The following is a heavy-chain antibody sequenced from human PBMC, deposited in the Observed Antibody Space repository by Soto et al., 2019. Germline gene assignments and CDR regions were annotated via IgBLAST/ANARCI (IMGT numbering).Heavy chain of an antibody. D-gene: IGHD2-2*01. CDR3: ARAHIVVVPAAMGGPDY. CDR1: GFTFSSYA. CDR2: ISYDGSNK. Sequence: QVQLVESGGGVVQPGRSLRLSCAASGFTFSSYAMHWVRQAPGKGLEWVAVISYDGSNKYYADSVKGRFTISRDNSKNTLYLQMNSLRAEDTAVYYCARAHIVVVPAAMGGPDYWGQGTLVTVSS. V-gene: IGHV3-30-3*01. J-gene: IGHJ4*02.